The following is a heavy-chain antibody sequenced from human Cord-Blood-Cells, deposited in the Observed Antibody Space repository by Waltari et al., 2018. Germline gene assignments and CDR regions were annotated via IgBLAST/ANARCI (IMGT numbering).Heavy chain of an antibody. CDR3: ARGLGYCSGGSCYFLDY. Sequence: QVQLQQWGAGLLKPSETLSLTCAVYGGSFSGYYWSWIRQPPGKGLEWIGEINHSGSTSYNPALKRRVTISVDTSKNQFSLKLSSVTAADTAVYYCARGLGYCSGGSCYFLDYWGQGTLVTVSS. CDR1: GGSFSGYY. V-gene: IGHV4-34*01. CDR2: INHSGST. D-gene: IGHD2-15*01. J-gene: IGHJ4*02.